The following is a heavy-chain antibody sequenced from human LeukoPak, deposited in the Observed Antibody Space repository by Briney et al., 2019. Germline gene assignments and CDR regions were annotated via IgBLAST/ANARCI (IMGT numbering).Heavy chain of an antibody. Sequence: LVASVKVSCKASGGTFSSYAISWVRQAPGQGLEWMGRIIPILGIANYAQKFQGRVTITADKSTSTAYMELTSLRSEDTAVYYCARDLRIAAAGTAKYYYGMDVWGQGTTVTVSS. D-gene: IGHD6-13*01. J-gene: IGHJ6*02. CDR2: IIPILGIA. V-gene: IGHV1-69*04. CDR1: GGTFSSYA. CDR3: ARDLRIAAAGTAKYYYGMDV.